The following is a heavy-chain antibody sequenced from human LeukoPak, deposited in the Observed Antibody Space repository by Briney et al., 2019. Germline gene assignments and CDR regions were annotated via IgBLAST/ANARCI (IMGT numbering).Heavy chain of an antibody. CDR1: GYTFTSYG. D-gene: IGHD3-10*01. Sequence: ASVKVSCKASGYTFTSYGISWVRQAPGQGLEWMGWISAYNGNTNYAQKLQGRVTMTTDTSTSTAYMELRSLRSDDTAVYYCAREYGSGINFYYFDYWGQGTLVTVSS. J-gene: IGHJ4*02. CDR3: AREYGSGINFYYFDY. CDR2: ISAYNGNT. V-gene: IGHV1-18*01.